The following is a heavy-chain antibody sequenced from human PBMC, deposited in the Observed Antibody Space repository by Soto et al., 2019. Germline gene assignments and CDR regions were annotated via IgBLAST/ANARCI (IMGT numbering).Heavy chain of an antibody. Sequence: QVQLVESGGGVVQPGRSLRLSCAASGFTFSSSAMHWVRQAPGKGLEWVAVISYDGYNTYYTESVKGRFTASRDNSINGPYIQLNSLRADDTALYYCARSPGWGGGYGAHYFDNWGQGTLVTVSS. V-gene: IGHV3-30-3*01. J-gene: IGHJ4*02. CDR1: GFTFSSSA. D-gene: IGHD5-12*01. CDR3: ARSPGWGGGYGAHYFDN. CDR2: ISYDGYNT.